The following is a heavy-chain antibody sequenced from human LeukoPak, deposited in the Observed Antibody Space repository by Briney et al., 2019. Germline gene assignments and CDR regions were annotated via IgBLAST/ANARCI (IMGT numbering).Heavy chain of an antibody. CDR2: ISGSGDST. D-gene: IGHD7-27*01. V-gene: IGHV3-23*01. CDR1: GFTFSNYA. Sequence: GGSLRLSCAASGFTFSNYAMTWVRQAPGKGLEWVSVISGSGDSTYSTDSVKGRFTISRDNSKNTLYLQMNSLRAEDTAVYYCAKKVPANWGSYFDYWGQGTLVTVSS. CDR3: AKKVPANWGSYFDY. J-gene: IGHJ4*02.